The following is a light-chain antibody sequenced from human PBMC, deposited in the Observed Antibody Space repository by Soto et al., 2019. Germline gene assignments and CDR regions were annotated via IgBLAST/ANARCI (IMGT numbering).Light chain of an antibody. V-gene: IGKV3-15*01. CDR2: GAS. CDR1: QSVDIN. Sequence: EIVLTQSPATLSVSPGDRVTLSCRASQSVDINLAWYQQKAGQAPRLLVYGASTKATDMPGRFSGRGSGTEFTPTITNLQSEDFAVYYCQQYRYWPRTFGQGTKVDIK. CDR3: QQYRYWPRT. J-gene: IGKJ1*01.